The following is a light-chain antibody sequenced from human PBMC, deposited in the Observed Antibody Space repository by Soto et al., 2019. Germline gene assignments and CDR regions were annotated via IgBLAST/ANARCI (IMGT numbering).Light chain of an antibody. CDR1: QSVSSN. CDR2: GAS. V-gene: IGKV3D-15*01. J-gene: IGKJ5*01. CDR3: QQYNNWPPIT. Sequence: IVMTQSPATRSVSPVSRATLSCRASQSVSSNLAWYQQKPGQAPRLLIYGASTRATGIPARFSGSGSGTEFTLTISSLQSEDFGVYYCQQYNNWPPITFGQGTRLGL.